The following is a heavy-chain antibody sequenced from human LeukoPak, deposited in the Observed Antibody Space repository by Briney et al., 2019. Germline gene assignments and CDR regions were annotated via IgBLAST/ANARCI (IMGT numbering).Heavy chain of an antibody. D-gene: IGHD6-13*01. CDR1: GGSISSYY. J-gene: IGHJ3*02. Sequence: SETLSLTCTVSGGSISSYYWSWIRQPPGKGLEWIGYIYYSGSTNYNPSLKSRVTISVDTSKNQFSLKLSSVTAADTAVYYCARRGPVAAAGTDDAFDIWGQGTMVTVSS. V-gene: IGHV4-59*08. CDR3: ARRGPVAAAGTDDAFDI. CDR2: IYYSGST.